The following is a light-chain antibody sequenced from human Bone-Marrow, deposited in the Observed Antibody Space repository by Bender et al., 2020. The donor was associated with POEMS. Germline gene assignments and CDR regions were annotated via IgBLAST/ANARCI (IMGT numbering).Light chain of an antibody. CDR3: CSYAGCTTGV. CDR1: SSDVGSFNL. CDR2: AVT. Sequence: QSALTQPASVSGSPGQSITISCTGTSSDVGSFNLVSWYQQHPGKAPKLMIYAVTKRPSGISNRFSGSKSGNTASLTISGLQAEDEADYYCCSYAGCTTGVFGGGTKLTVL. J-gene: IGLJ3*02. V-gene: IGLV2-23*02.